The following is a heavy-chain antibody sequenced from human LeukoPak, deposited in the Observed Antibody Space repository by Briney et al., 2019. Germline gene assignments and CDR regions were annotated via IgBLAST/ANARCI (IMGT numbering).Heavy chain of an antibody. D-gene: IGHD6-19*01. CDR2: ISAYNGNT. J-gene: IGHJ4*02. Sequence: ASVKDSCKASGYTFTSYGISWVRQAPGQGLEWMGWISAYNGNTNYAQKLQGRVTKTTDTSTSTAYMELRSLRSDDTAVYYCARTGYSSGWCEIYYFDYWGQGTLVTVSS. V-gene: IGHV1-18*01. CDR3: ARTGYSSGWCEIYYFDY. CDR1: GYTFTSYG.